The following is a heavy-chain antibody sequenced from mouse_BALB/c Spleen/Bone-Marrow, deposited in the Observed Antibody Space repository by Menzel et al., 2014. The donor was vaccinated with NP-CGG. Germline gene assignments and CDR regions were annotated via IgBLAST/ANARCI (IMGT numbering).Heavy chain of an antibody. CDR3: ARPLYYYGSSPFYAMDY. CDR2: ISSGGGST. V-gene: IGHV5-12-1*01. D-gene: IGHD1-1*01. CDR1: GFAFSSYD. J-gene: IGHJ4*01. Sequence: EVKVVESGGGLVKPGGSLKLSCAASGFAFSSYDMSWVRQTPEKRLEWVAYISSGGGSTYYPDTVKGRFTISRDNAKNTLYLQMSRLKSEDTAMYYCARPLYYYGSSPFYAMDYWGQGTSVTVSS.